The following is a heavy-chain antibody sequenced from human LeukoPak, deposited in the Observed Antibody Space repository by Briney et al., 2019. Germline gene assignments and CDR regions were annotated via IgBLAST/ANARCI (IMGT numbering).Heavy chain of an antibody. V-gene: IGHV4-34*01. J-gene: IGHJ3*02. CDR1: GGSFSGYY. CDR3: ARDLKVRGTYAFDI. CDR2: INHSGST. D-gene: IGHD3-10*01. Sequence: SETLSLTCAVYGGSFSGYYWSWIRQPPGKGLEWIGEINHSGSTNYNPSLKSRVTISVDTSKNQFSLKLSSVTAADTAVYYCARDLKVRGTYAFDIWGQGTMVTVSS.